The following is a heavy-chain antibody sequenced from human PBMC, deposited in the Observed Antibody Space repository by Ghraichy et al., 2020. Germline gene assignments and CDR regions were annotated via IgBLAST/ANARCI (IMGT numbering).Heavy chain of an antibody. V-gene: IGHV3-30*02. CDR1: GFTFSSYG. CDR3: AKVLDSSGKSSYYFDY. Sequence: GGSLRLSCAASGFTFSSYGMHWVRQAPGKGLEWVAFIRYDGSNKYYADSVKGRFTISRDNSKNTLYLQMNSLRAEDTAVYYCAKVLDSSGKSSYYFDYWGQGTLVTVSS. CDR2: IRYDGSNK. D-gene: IGHD3-22*01. J-gene: IGHJ4*02.